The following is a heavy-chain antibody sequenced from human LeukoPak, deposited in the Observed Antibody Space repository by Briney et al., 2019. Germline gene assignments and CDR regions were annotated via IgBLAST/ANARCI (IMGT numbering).Heavy chain of an antibody. J-gene: IGHJ5*02. CDR3: ARHAYSSTWYPNWFDP. Sequence: GESLKISCKGSGYIFTTHWIGWVRQMPGKGLEWRGIIYPGDSDTRYSPSFQGQVTISVDKSINTAYLQWSSLKASDTAIYYCARHAYSSTWYPNWFDPWGQGTLVTVSS. V-gene: IGHV5-51*01. CDR1: GYIFTTHW. CDR2: IYPGDSDT. D-gene: IGHD6-13*01.